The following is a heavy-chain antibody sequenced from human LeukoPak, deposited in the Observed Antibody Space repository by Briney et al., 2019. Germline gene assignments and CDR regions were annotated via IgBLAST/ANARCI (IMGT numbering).Heavy chain of an antibody. Sequence: GASVKVSCKASGYTFTNYYMHWVRQAPGQGLEWMGIINPSGGSTSYAQKFQGRVTMTRDMSTSTVYMELSSLRSEDTAVYYCARAPIAAPPTYYFDYWGQGTLVTVSS. CDR3: ARAPIAAPPTYYFDY. D-gene: IGHD6-13*01. J-gene: IGHJ4*02. V-gene: IGHV1-46*01. CDR2: INPSGGST. CDR1: GYTFTNYY.